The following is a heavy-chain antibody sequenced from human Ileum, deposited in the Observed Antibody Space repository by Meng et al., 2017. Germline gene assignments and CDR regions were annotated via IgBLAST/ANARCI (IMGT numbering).Heavy chain of an antibody. CDR1: NASINNYY. CDR2: SHYTGTA. V-gene: IGHV4-59*01. CDR3: ARGYCSGDNCYKTPGF. J-gene: IGHJ4*02. Sequence: QVHVQESGPGLVKPPETLSLTCSVSNASINNYYWSWVRQPPGKGLEWIGYSHYTGTANYNPSLRGRVAISVDTSKNQVSLRVTSVTAADTAIYFCARGYCSGDNCYKTPGFWGQGTLVTVSS. D-gene: IGHD2-15*01.